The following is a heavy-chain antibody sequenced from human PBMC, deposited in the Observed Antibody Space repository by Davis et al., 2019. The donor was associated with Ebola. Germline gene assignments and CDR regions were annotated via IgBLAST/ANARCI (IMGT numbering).Heavy chain of an antibody. D-gene: IGHD3-22*01. J-gene: IGHJ6*03. Sequence: GESLKISCAASGFTFSSYSMHWVRQAPGKGLEWVSYISSGSSTIYYADSVKGRFTISRDNAKNSLYLQMNSLRDEDTAVYFCARPGEVVSLRDYYYYMDVWGRGTTVTVSS. V-gene: IGHV3-48*02. CDR2: ISSGSSTI. CDR3: ARPGEVVSLRDYYYYMDV. CDR1: GFTFSSYS.